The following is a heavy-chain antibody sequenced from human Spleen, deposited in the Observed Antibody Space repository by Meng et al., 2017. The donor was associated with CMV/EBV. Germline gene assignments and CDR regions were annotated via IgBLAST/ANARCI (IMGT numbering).Heavy chain of an antibody. V-gene: IGHV3-30*02. D-gene: IGHD2-2*01. CDR1: GFIFSKYG. CDR3: ARDLGYCSSTSCDY. CDR2: MRFDGATR. J-gene: IGHJ4*02. Sequence: GESLKISCEASGFIFSKYGMNWARQAPGKGLEWVAFMRFDGATRYYADSVKGRFTISRDNSKNTLYLQMNSLRAEDTAVYYCARDLGYCSSTSCDYWGQGTLVTVSS.